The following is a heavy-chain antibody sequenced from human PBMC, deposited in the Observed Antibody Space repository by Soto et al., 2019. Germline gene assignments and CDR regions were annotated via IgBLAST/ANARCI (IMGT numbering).Heavy chain of an antibody. Sequence: VGSLRLSCAASGFTFSSYAMSWVRQAPGKGLEWVSAISGSGGSTYYADSVEGRFTISRDNSKNTLYLQMNSLRAEDTAVYYCAKDWGTAMVTRRYYFDYWGQGTLVTVSS. CDR3: AKDWGTAMVTRRYYFDY. CDR2: ISGSGGST. D-gene: IGHD5-18*01. V-gene: IGHV3-23*01. CDR1: GFTFSSYA. J-gene: IGHJ4*02.